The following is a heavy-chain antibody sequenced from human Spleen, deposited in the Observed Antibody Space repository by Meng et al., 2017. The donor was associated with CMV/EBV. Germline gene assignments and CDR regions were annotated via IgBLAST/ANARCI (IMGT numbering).Heavy chain of an antibody. CDR2: IYSGGST. Sequence: GESLKISCAASGFTVSSNYMSWVRQAPGKGLEWVSVIYSGGSTYCADSVKGRFTISRDNSKNTLYLQMNRLRAEDTAVYYCARVDSLDFWSTYSNDYYGVDVWGQGTTVTVSS. D-gene: IGHD3-3*01. J-gene: IGHJ6*02. CDR1: GFTVSSNY. CDR3: ARVDSLDFWSTYSNDYYGVDV. V-gene: IGHV3-66*02.